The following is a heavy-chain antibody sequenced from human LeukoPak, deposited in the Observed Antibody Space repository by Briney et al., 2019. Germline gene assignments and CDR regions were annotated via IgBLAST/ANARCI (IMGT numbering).Heavy chain of an antibody. CDR2: IYYSGST. J-gene: IGHJ6*02. CDR1: GGSISSGGYY. D-gene: IGHD2-15*01. V-gene: IGHV4-31*03. CDR3: ARDQYCSGGSCYPPINPPTTYYYYYGMDV. Sequence: SETLSLTCTVSGGSISSGGYYWSWIRQHPGKGLEWIGYIYYSGSTYYNPSLKSRVTISVDTSKNQFSLKLSSVTAADTAVYYRARDQYCSGGSCYPPINPPTTYYYYYGMDVWGQGTTVTVSS.